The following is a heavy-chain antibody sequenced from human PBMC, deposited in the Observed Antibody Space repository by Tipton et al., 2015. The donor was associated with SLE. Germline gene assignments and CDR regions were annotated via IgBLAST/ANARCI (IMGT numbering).Heavy chain of an antibody. V-gene: IGHV4-59*02. CDR2: SDYRGST. CDR3: ARDLYYSDTSGYYSLLDY. D-gene: IGHD3-22*01. J-gene: IGHJ4*02. CDR1: GDSVSSHW. Sequence: GLVKPSETLSLTCSVSGDSVSSHWWSWIRQPPGKGLEWIGYSDYRGSTHYNPSLKSRVTISVDTAKNHFSLNLSSVTAADTAVYYCARDLYYSDTSGYYSLLDYWGQGTLVTVSS.